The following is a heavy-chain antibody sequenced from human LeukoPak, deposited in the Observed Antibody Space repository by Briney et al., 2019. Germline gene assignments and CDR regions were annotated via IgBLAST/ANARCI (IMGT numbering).Heavy chain of an antibody. J-gene: IGHJ6*03. CDR2: IRSKAYGGTT. V-gene: IGHV3-49*05. CDR1: GFPFGGYA. CDR3: TSAPAGYDYYYYMDV. Sequence: KPGGSLRLSCKASGFPFGGYAMSWFRQAPGKGLEWVGFIRSKAYGGTTEYAASVKGRFTISRDDSKSIAYLQMNSLKTEDTAVYYATSAPAGYDYYYYMDVWGKGTTVTVSS. D-gene: IGHD6-13*01.